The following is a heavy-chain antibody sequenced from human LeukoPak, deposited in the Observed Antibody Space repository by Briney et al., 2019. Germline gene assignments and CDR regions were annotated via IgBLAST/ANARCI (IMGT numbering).Heavy chain of an antibody. V-gene: IGHV1-69*06. J-gene: IGHJ4*02. D-gene: IGHD5-12*01. CDR1: GGTFSSYA. Sequence: SVKVSCKASGGTFSSYAISWVRQAPGQGLEWMGGIIPIFGTANYAQKFQGRVTITADKSASTAYMELSSLRSEDTAVYYCARSDIVATGHYFDYWGQGTLVTVSS. CDR3: ARSDIVATGHYFDY. CDR2: IIPIFGTA.